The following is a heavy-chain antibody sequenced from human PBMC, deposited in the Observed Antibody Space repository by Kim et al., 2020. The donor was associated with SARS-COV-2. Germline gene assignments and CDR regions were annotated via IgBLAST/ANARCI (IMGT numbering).Heavy chain of an antibody. CDR2: INTNTGNP. CDR3: ARTYYYDSSGYYRLYYYYGMDV. J-gene: IGHJ6*02. V-gene: IGHV7-4-1*02. CDR1: GYTFTSYA. D-gene: IGHD3-22*01. Sequence: ASVKVSCKASGYTFTSYAMNWVRQAPGQGLEWMGWINTNTGNPTYAQGFTGRFVFSLDTSVSTAYLQISSLKAEDTAVYYCARTYYYDSSGYYRLYYYYGMDVWGQGTTVTVSS.